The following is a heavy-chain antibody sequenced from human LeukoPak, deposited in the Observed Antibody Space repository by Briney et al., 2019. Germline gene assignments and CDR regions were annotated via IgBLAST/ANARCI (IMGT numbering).Heavy chain of an antibody. J-gene: IGHJ4*02. CDR3: ARGARAITMVRGVRGFDY. D-gene: IGHD3-10*01. V-gene: IGHV4-59*08. Sequence: SETLSLTCSVSGGSISSYYWSWIRQPPGKGLEWIGYIYYSGSTNFKSPLKSRVTMSGDTSKNQFSLKLNSVTAADTAVYYCARGARAITMVRGVRGFDYWGQGTLVTVSS. CDR1: GGSISSYY. CDR2: IYYSGST.